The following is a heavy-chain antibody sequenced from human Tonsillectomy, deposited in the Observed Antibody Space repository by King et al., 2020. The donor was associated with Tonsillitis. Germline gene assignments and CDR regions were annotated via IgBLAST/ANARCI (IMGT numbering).Heavy chain of an antibody. CDR2: IIPNLATR. CDR1: GGTFSSSS. Sequence: QLVQSGAEVKKPGFSLKVSCKASGGTFSSSSIRWVRQAPGQGLEWIGWIIPNLATRNYAMKFRDRVTIIADESTSTVYMEMSSLKSEDAAVYYCARGGMDRNWFDPWGQGTLVTVS. D-gene: IGHD2-2*03. V-gene: IGHV1-69*11. J-gene: IGHJ5*02. CDR3: ARGGMDRNWFDP.